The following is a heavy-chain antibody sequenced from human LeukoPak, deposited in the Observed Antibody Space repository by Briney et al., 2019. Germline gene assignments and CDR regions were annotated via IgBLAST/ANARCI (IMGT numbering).Heavy chain of an antibody. J-gene: IGHJ5*02. CDR3: AGTVYYSSGSYYSTYFDP. D-gene: IGHD3-10*01. CDR2: LYTSGTT. Sequence: SETLSLTCTVSGDSISSYYWSWIRQPAGKGLEWIGRLYTSGTTNYNPSLKSRVTMSVDTSKNHFSLKLISVTAADTAVYYCAGTVYYSSGSYYSTYFDPWGQGTLVTASS. CDR1: GDSISSYY. V-gene: IGHV4-4*07.